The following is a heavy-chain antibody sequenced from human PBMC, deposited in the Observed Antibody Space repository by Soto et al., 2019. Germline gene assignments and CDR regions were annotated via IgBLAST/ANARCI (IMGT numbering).Heavy chain of an antibody. CDR1: GGSFSGYY. CDR2: INHSGSA. Sequence: VQLQQWGAGLLKPSETLSLTCAVYGGSFSGYYWSWLRQPPGKGLEWIGEINHSGSANSHPSLKSRVTISVVQSMIQFSLKLGSLMAADTGVDYCVRGQGLRIAVASVARAFDIWGQGTMVTVSS. V-gene: IGHV4-34*01. CDR3: VRGQGLRIAVASVARAFDI. J-gene: IGHJ3*02. D-gene: IGHD6-19*01.